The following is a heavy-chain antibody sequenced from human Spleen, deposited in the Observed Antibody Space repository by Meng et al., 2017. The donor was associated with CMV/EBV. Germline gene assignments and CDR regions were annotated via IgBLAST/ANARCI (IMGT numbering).Heavy chain of an antibody. CDR1: GFTFDDYG. V-gene: IGHV3-20*04. D-gene: IGHD5-18*01. J-gene: IGHJ4*02. CDR3: ARGDSYGQLLADY. Sequence: GGSLRLSCAASGFTFDDYGMTWVRQAPGKGLEWLSGINWNGGSTGYADSVKGRFTVSRDNAKNSLYLQMKSLRAEDTAVYYCARGDSYGQLLADYWGQGTLVTVSS. CDR2: INWNGGST.